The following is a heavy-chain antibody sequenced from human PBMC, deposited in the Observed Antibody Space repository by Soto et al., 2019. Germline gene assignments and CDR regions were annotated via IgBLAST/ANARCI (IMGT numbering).Heavy chain of an antibody. CDR2: VIPILGTA. CDR1: GGTFSSYA. CDR3: AWHDLYSSGWRI. Sequence: QVQLVQSGAEVKKPGSSVKVSCKASGGTFSSYAISWVRHAPGQGLGWMGVVIPILGTANSAQKFQGRVTINAHDSTRTAYMELRRLRSEYTAVYYCAWHDLYSSGWRILGRGTMGTVSS. D-gene: IGHD6-19*01. V-gene: IGHV1-69*12. J-gene: IGHJ3*02.